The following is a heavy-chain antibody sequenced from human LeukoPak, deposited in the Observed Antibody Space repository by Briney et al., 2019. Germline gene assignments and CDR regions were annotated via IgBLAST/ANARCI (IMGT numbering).Heavy chain of an antibody. CDR3: AIARTVRLLRFGELGGEYFQH. D-gene: IGHD3-10*01. CDR2: IYYSGST. CDR1: GGSISSSSYY. Sequence: SETLSLTCTVSGGSISSSSYYWGWIRQPPGKGLEWIGSIYYSGSTYYNPSLKSRFTISVDTSKNQFSLKLSSVTAADTAVYYCAIARTVRLLRFGELGGEYFQHWGQGTLVTVSS. V-gene: IGHV4-39*01. J-gene: IGHJ1*01.